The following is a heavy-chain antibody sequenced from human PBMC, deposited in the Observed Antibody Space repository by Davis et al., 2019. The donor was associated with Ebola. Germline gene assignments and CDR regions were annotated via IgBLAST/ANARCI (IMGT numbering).Heavy chain of an antibody. CDR3: ARERFDAFDI. J-gene: IGHJ3*02. CDR2: IIPIFGTA. Sequence: AASVKVSCKASGDTFSNYAISWVRQAPGQGLEWMGGIIPIFGTANYAQKFQGRVTITADKSTSTAYMELSSLRSEDTAVYYCARERFDAFDIWGQGTMVTVSS. CDR1: GDTFSNYA. V-gene: IGHV1-69*06.